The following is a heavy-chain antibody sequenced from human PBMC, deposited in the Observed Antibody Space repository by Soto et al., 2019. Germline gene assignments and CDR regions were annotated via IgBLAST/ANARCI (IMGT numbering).Heavy chain of an antibody. CDR1: GFSLSTSGVG. D-gene: IGHD2-2*01. V-gene: IGHV2-5*02. CDR3: AHRLPSTSTKPQNWFDP. Sequence: SGPTLVKPTQTLTLTCTFSGFSLSTSGVGVGWIRQPPGKALEWLALIYWDDDKRYSPSLKSRLTITKDTSKNQVVLTMTNMDPVDTATYYCAHRLPSTSTKPQNWFDPWGQGTLVTVSS. J-gene: IGHJ5*02. CDR2: IYWDDDK.